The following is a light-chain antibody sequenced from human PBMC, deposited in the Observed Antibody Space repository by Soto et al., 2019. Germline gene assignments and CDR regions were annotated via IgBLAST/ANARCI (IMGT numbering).Light chain of an antibody. CDR1: SSDVGRYNY. CDR2: EVS. CDR3: GSYTSSSTYV. Sequence: QSVLTQPASVSGSPGQSITISCTGTSSDVGRYNYASWYQQHPGKAPQLMIYEVSNRPSGVSNRFSGSKSGNTASLTISGLQAEDEADYYCGSYTSSSTYVFGTGTKVTV. V-gene: IGLV2-14*01. J-gene: IGLJ1*01.